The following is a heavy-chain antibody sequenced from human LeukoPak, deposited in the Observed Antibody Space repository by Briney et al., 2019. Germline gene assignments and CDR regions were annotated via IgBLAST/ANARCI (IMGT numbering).Heavy chain of an antibody. CDR2: IIPIFGTA. CDR3: ARDGPRGYFTRFDP. V-gene: IGHV1-69*05. Sequence: SVKVSCXASGGTFSSYAISWVRQAPGQGLVWMGRIIPIFGTANYAQKFQGRVTITTDESTSTAYMELSSLRSEDTAVYYCARDGPRGYFTRFDPWGQGTLVTVSS. J-gene: IGHJ5*02. D-gene: IGHD2-8*01. CDR1: GGTFSSYA.